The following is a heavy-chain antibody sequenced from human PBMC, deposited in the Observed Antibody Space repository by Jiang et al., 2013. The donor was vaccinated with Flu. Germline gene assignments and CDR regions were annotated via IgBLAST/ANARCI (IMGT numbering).Heavy chain of an antibody. Sequence: GLVQPGRSLRLSCAASGFTFDDYAMHWVRQAPGKGLEWVSGISWNSGSIGYADSVKGRFTISRDNAKNSLYLQMNSLRAEDTALYYCARIARGSTSKVGYYYGMDVWGQGTTVTVSS. D-gene: IGHD2-2*01. CDR2: ISWNSGSI. J-gene: IGHJ6*02. CDR3: ARIARGSTSKVGYYYGMDV. V-gene: IGHV3-9*01. CDR1: GFTFDDYA.